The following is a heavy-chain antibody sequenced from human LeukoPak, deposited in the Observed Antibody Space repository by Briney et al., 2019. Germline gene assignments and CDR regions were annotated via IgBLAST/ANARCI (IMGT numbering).Heavy chain of an antibody. CDR2: ISSSGSTI. V-gene: IGHV3-48*04. CDR1: GFTFSSYA. J-gene: IGHJ4*02. Sequence: GGSLRLSCAASGFTFSSYAMSWVRQAPGKGLEWVSYISSSGSTIYYADSVKGRFTISRDNAKNSLYLQMNSLRAEDTAVYYCARDRESFNDYFDYWGQGTLVTVSS. CDR3: ARDRESFNDYFDY. D-gene: IGHD1-1*01.